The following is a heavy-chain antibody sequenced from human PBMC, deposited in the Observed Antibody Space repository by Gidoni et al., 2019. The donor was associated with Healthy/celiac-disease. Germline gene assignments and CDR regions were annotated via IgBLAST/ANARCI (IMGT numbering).Heavy chain of an antibody. CDR1: GFTFSSYA. V-gene: IGHV3-23*01. D-gene: IGHD1-26*01. J-gene: IGHJ4*02. CDR3: AKDMWELLEAADWDY. CDR2: ISGSGGRT. Sequence: EVHLLESGGGLVPPGGSLRLSCAASGFTFSSYAMIWVRQAPGKGLEWVSDISGSGGRTYYADSVKGRVTISRDNAKNTLYLQMNSLRAEDTAVYYCAKDMWELLEAADWDYWGQGTLVTVSS.